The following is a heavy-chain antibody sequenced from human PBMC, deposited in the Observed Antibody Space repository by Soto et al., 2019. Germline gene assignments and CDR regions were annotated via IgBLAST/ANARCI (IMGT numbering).Heavy chain of an antibody. D-gene: IGHD4-17*01. V-gene: IGHV1-69*01. J-gene: IGHJ5*02. Sequence: QVQLVQSGAEVKKPGSSVKVSCKASGGTFSSYAISWVRQAPGQGLEWMGGIIPIFGTANYAQKFQGRVTITADESTSTDYMELSSLRSEDTAVYYCARDLRDYVGVNWFDPWGQGTLVTVSS. CDR3: ARDLRDYVGVNWFDP. CDR1: GGTFSSYA. CDR2: IIPIFGTA.